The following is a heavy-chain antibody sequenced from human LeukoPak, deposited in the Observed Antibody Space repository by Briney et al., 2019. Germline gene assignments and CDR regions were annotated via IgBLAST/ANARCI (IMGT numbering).Heavy chain of an antibody. CDR2: IIPILGIA. V-gene: IGHV1-69*04. D-gene: IGHD2-15*01. Sequence: GASVKVSCKASGGTFSSYAISWVRQAPGQGLEWMGRIIPILGIANYAQKLQGRVTITADKSTSTAYMELSSLRSEDTAVYYCARQVVVAAHFDYWGQGTLVTVSS. J-gene: IGHJ4*02. CDR3: ARQVVVAAHFDY. CDR1: GGTFSSYA.